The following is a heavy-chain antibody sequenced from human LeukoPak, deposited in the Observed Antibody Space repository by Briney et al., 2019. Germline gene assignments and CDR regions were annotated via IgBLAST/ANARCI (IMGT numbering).Heavy chain of an antibody. Sequence: GASVKVSCKASGYTFTSYGISWVRQAPGQGLEWMGWISAYNGNTNYAQKLQGRVTMTTDTSTSTAYMELRSLRSDDTAVYYCARGRFLEWPLTATYFDYWGQGTLVTVSS. CDR1: GYTFTSYG. V-gene: IGHV1-18*01. CDR2: ISAYNGNT. J-gene: IGHJ4*02. CDR3: ARGRFLEWPLTATYFDY. D-gene: IGHD3-3*01.